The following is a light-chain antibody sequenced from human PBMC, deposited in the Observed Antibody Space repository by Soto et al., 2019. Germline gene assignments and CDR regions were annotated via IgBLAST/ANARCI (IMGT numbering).Light chain of an antibody. CDR1: SSDVGGYNY. CDR2: DVS. Sequence: QSALTQPASVSGSPGQSITISCTGTSSDVGGYNYVFWYQQHPGKAPKLMIYDVSNRASGVSNRFSGSKSGNTASLTISGLQAEDEADYYCSSYTSSSTYVFGTGTKLTVL. J-gene: IGLJ1*01. V-gene: IGLV2-14*01. CDR3: SSYTSSSTYV.